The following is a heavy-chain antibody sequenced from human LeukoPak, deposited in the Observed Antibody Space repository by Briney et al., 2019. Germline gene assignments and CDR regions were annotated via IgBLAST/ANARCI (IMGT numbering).Heavy chain of an antibody. J-gene: IGHJ5*02. CDR1: GFTFSDYW. D-gene: IGHD6-19*01. V-gene: IGHV3-74*01. CDR3: AREPAVAGNWFDP. CDR2: IKNDGSST. Sequence: GGSLRLSCAASGFTFSDYWMHWVRQAPGKGLVWVSRIKNDGSSTNYADSVKGRFTISRDNAKNTLYLQMNSLRAEDTAVYYCAREPAVAGNWFDPWGQGTLVTVSS.